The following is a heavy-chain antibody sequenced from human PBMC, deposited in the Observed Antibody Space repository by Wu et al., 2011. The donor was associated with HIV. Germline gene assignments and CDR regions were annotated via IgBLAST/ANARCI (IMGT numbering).Heavy chain of an antibody. Sequence: QVQLVQSGAEVKKPGASVKVSCETSGYTFTGYYLHWVRQAPGQGLEWMGWINPDSGDTNFAQKFQGRVTMTRDTSISTAYMELSRLRSDDTAVYYCARAGTYCSGGSCFPSEYWGQGTLVTVSS. CDR3: ARAGTYCSGGSCFPSEY. D-gene: IGHD2-15*01. CDR2: INPDSGDT. V-gene: IGHV1-2*02. CDR1: GYTFTGYY. J-gene: IGHJ4*02.